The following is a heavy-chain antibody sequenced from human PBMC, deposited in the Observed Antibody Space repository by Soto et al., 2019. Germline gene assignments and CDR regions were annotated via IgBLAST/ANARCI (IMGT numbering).Heavy chain of an antibody. CDR3: ARVLQASREGYYYYMDV. D-gene: IGHD4-4*01. CDR2: ISAYNGNT. V-gene: IGHV1-18*01. Sequence: GASVKGSCKASGFTFTSYGISWGRQAPGQGLEWMGWISAYNGNTNYAQKLQGRVTMTTDTSTSTAYMELRSLRSDDTAVYYCARVLQASREGYYYYMDVWGKGTTVTVSS. CDR1: GFTFTSYG. J-gene: IGHJ6*03.